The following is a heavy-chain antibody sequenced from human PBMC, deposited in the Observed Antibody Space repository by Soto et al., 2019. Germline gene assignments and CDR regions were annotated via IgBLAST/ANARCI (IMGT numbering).Heavy chain of an antibody. V-gene: IGHV3-7*01. CDR1: GFTFSSSW. J-gene: IGHJ6*03. Sequence: EVQLVESGGGLVQPGGSLRLSCAASGFTFSSSWMSWVRQAPGKGLEWVANIKNDGSEKYYGDCVKGRFTISRNNDKNSLYLQMNSLRAEDTAVYDCARHHSVHIVATILYYYMDFWGKGTPVTVSS. D-gene: IGHD5-12*01. CDR2: IKNDGSEK. CDR3: ARHHSVHIVATILYYYMDF.